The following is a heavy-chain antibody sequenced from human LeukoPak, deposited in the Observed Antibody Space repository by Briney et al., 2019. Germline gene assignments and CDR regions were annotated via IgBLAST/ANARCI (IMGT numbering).Heavy chain of an antibody. CDR1: GFIFSSYA. V-gene: IGHV3-30-3*02. J-gene: IGHJ4*02. D-gene: IGHD3-3*01. CDR2: ISYDGSNK. CDR3: AKLGSRIFGVVIFDY. Sequence: GGSLRLSCAASGFIFSSYAMHWVRQAPGKGLEWVAVISYDGSNKYYADSVKGRFTISRDNSKNTLYLQMNSLRAEDTAVYYCAKLGSRIFGVVIFDYWGQGTLVTVSS.